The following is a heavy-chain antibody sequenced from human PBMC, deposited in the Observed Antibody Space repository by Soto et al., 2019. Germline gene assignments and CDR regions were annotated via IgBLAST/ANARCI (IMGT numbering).Heavy chain of an antibody. CDR2: ISAYSGNT. CDR3: ARDLGRATAGDYLDY. V-gene: IGHV1-18*01. CDR1: GYTFTSYG. Sequence: QVQLVQSGAEVKKPGASVKVSCKASGYTFTSYGISWVRQAPGQGLEWMGWISAYSGNTNSAQKLQGRVTMTTDTSTSTAYMELRSLRSDDTAVYYCARDLGRATAGDYLDYWGQGTLVTVSS. J-gene: IGHJ4*02. D-gene: IGHD6-13*01.